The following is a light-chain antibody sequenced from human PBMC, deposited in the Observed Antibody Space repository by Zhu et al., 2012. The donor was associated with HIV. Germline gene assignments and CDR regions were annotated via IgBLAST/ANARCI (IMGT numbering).Light chain of an antibody. CDR3: QHYVPSPMYT. CDR2: SAS. J-gene: IGKJ2*01. V-gene: IGKV3-20*01. Sequence: EIVMTQSPATLSVSPGDSATLSCRASQTVSRNYLAWYQQKPGQPPRLLIYSASRRVTGIPDRFSGSGSGTDFTLTISRLEPEDFAVYYCQHYVPSPMYTFGQGTKLEIK. CDR1: QTVSRNY.